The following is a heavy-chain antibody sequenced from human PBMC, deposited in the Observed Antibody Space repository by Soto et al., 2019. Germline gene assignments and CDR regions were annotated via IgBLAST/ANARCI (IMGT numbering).Heavy chain of an antibody. D-gene: IGHD2-15*01. CDR1: GFTFSSYA. CDR3: ARDLVVAATKTTRYYYYYYGMDV. CDR2: ISYDGSNK. J-gene: IGHJ6*02. V-gene: IGHV3-30-3*01. Sequence: LSCAASGFTFSSYAMNWVRQAPGKGLEWVAVISYDGSNKYYADSVKGRFTISRDNSKNTLYLQMNSLRAEDTAVYYCARDLVVAATKTTRYYYYYYGMDVWGQGTTVTVSS.